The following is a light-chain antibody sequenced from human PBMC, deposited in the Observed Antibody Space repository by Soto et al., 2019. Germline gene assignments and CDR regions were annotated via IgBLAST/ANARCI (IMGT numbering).Light chain of an antibody. CDR1: YSNIGGNT. J-gene: IGLJ1*01. CDR2: SNN. Sequence: QSVLTQPPSASGTPGQWVTISCSGSYSNIGGNTVNWYQQLPGTAPKLFIYSNNQRPSGVPDRFSGSKSGTSASLAISGLQSEDEAAYYCGTWDDSLNGYVFGTGTKVTVL. V-gene: IGLV1-44*01. CDR3: GTWDDSLNGYV.